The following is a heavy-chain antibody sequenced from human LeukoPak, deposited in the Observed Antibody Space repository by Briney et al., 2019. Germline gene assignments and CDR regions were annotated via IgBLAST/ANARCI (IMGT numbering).Heavy chain of an antibody. D-gene: IGHD6-19*01. J-gene: IGHJ4*02. CDR2: IYYSGST. V-gene: IGHV4-59*08. CDR3: AGGLYSSGWLFDY. CDR1: GGSISSYY. Sequence: PSETLSLTCSVSGGSISSYYWSWIRQPPGKGLEWIGYIYYSGSTNYNPSLKSRVTISVDTSKNQFSLELSSVTAADTAVYYCAGGLYSSGWLFDYWGQGTLVTVAS.